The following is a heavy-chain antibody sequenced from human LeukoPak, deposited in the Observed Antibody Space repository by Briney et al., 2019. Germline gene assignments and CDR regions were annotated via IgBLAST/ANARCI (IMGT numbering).Heavy chain of an antibody. J-gene: IGHJ4*02. V-gene: IGHV1-46*01. D-gene: IGHD3-9*01. Sequence: ASVKVSCKTSGYNFTNYYMHWVRQAPGHGLEGMGIMNPSGDTTTYAEKFQGRVTMTRDTYTSTVYMELSSLRSEDTAVYYCARGGALRYFEWFSAYWGQGTLVTVSS. CDR2: MNPSGDTT. CDR1: GYNFTNYY. CDR3: ARGGALRYFEWFSAY.